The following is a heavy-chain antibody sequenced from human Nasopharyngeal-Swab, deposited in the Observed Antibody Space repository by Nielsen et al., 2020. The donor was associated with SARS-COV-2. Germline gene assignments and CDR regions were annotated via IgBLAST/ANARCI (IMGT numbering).Heavy chain of an antibody. J-gene: IGHJ4*02. Sequence: WIRQSPGKGLEWIGSIYYSGSTYYNPSLKSRVTISVDTSKNQFSLKLSSVTAADTAVYYCASRRYYYGSGSYSLDYWGQGTLVTVSS. CDR2: IYYSGST. D-gene: IGHD3-10*01. V-gene: IGHV4-39*07. CDR3: ASRRYYYGSGSYSLDY.